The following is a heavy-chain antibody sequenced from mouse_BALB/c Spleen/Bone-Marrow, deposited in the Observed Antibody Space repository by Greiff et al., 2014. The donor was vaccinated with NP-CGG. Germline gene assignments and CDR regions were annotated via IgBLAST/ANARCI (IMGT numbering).Heavy chain of an antibody. CDR3: ARYRLGTYFDY. D-gene: IGHD2-14*01. V-gene: IGHV14-3*02. CDR1: GFNIKDTY. Sequence: EVMLVESGAELAKPGASVKLSCTASGFNIKDTYMHWVKQRPEQGLEWIGRIDPANGNTKYDPKFQGKATITADTSSNTAYLQLSSLTSEDTAVYYCARYRLGTYFDYWGQGTTLTVSS. J-gene: IGHJ2*01. CDR2: IDPANGNT.